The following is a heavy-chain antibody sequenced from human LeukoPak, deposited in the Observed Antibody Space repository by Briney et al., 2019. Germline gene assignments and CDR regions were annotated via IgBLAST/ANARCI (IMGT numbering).Heavy chain of an antibody. CDR2: IYYTGST. Sequence: SETLSLTCTVSGGSISSYCWSWIRQPPGKGLDRIGYIYYTGSTKYNPSLNSRVTISVDTSKNQFSLELRSVTAADTAVYYCTRVEVHGQSDYWGQGTLVTVSS. J-gene: IGHJ4*02. CDR3: TRVEVHGQSDY. V-gene: IGHV4-59*01. D-gene: IGHD1-1*01. CDR1: GGSISSYC.